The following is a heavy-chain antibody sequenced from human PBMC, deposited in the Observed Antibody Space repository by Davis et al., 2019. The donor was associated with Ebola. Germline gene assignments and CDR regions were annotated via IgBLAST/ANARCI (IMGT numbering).Heavy chain of an antibody. J-gene: IGHJ6*02. V-gene: IGHV3-11*01. CDR1: GFTFSDYY. Sequence: PGGSLRLSCAASGFTFSDYYMSWIRQAPGKGLEWVSYISSSGSTIYYADSVKGRFTISRDNAKNSLYLQMNSLRAEDTAVYYCARVHPNYYYYGMDVWGQGTTVTVSS. CDR3: ARVHPNYYYYGMDV. CDR2: ISSSGSTI.